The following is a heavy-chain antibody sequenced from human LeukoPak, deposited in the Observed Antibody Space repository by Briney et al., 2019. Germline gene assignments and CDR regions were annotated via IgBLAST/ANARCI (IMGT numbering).Heavy chain of an antibody. CDR3: AKEGARLGTAVSGPFDY. J-gene: IGHJ4*02. CDR1: GFTVSSNY. D-gene: IGHD6-13*01. V-gene: IGHV3-53*05. CDR2: IYSSGNT. Sequence: GGSLRLSCAASGFTVSSNYLSWVRQAPGKGLEWVSVIYSSGNTFYADSVKGRFTISRDNAKNSLYVQMNSLRPEDTALYYCAKEGARLGTAVSGPFDYWGQGTLVTVSS.